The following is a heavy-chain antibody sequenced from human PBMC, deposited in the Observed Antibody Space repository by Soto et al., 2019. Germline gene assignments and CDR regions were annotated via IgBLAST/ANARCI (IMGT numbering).Heavy chain of an antibody. CDR2: IFSNDEK. V-gene: IGHV2-26*01. J-gene: IGHJ3*01. Sequence: QVTLKESGPVLVKPTETLTLTCTVSGFSLSNARMGVTWVRQPPGKALEWLAHIFSNDEKAYSPSLTIRLIIYKHTSTNQVVLTMSNIDPMDTATYSCARMGYYFDSTNHYPLWGQGAMGTVSS. D-gene: IGHD3-22*01. CDR1: GFSLSNARMG. CDR3: ARMGYYFDSTNHYPL.